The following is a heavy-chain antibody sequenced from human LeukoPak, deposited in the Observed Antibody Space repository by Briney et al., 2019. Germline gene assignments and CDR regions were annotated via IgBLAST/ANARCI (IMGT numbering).Heavy chain of an antibody. Sequence: SVKVSCKASGCTFSSYTISWVRQAPGQGLEWMGRIIPILGIANYAQKFQGRVTITADKSTSTAYMELSSLRSEDTAVYYCARGGWPHARGMDVWGQGTTVTVSS. CDR1: GCTFSSYT. J-gene: IGHJ6*02. CDR2: IIPILGIA. V-gene: IGHV1-69*02. CDR3: ARGGWPHARGMDV. D-gene: IGHD2-15*01.